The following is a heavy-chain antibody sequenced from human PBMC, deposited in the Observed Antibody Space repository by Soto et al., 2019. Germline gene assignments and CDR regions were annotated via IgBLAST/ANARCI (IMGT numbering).Heavy chain of an antibody. CDR2: IYHSGST. CDR1: GGSISSSSYY. J-gene: IGHJ4*02. CDR3: ARGDYGGNSPHFDY. V-gene: IGHV4-39*07. Sequence: SETLSLTCAVSGGSISSSSYYWGWVRHHPGKGLEWIGEIYHSGSTNYNPSLKSRVTISVDKSKNQFSLKLSSVTAADTAVYYCARGDYGGNSPHFDYWGQGTLVTVSS. D-gene: IGHD4-17*01.